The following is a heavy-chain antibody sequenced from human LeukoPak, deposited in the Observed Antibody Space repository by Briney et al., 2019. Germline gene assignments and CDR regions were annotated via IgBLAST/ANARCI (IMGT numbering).Heavy chain of an antibody. CDR1: GVSISSSNW. V-gene: IGHV4-4*02. CDR3: SRESGAFCPFGY. J-gene: IGHJ4*02. D-gene: IGHD1-26*01. CDR2: SSLTGRT. Sequence: SDTLSLTCGVSGVSISSSNWWSWVRPPPGAGLGWIGESSLTGRTNYNPSLNGRVTMSLDESRNQLSPNLTSVTAADTAIYYCSRESGAFCPFGYWGQGTLVIVPP.